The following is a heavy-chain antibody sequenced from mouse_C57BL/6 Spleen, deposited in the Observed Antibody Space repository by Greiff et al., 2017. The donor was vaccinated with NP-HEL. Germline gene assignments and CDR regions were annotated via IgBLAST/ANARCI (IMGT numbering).Heavy chain of an antibody. Sequence: VATISDGGSYTYYPDNVKGRFTISRDNAKNNLYLQMSHLKSEDTAMYYCARDQGWDFDYWGQGTTLTVSS. D-gene: IGHD3-3*01. CDR2: ISDGGSYT. V-gene: IGHV5-4*01. CDR3: ARDQGWDFDY. J-gene: IGHJ2*01.